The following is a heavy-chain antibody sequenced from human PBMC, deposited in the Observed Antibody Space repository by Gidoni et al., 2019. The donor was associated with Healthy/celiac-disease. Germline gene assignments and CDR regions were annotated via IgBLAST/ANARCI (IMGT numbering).Heavy chain of an antibody. Sequence: QLQLQESGPGLGKPSETLSLTCTVSGGSISSSSYYWGWIRQPPGKGLEWIGSIYYSGSTYYNPSLKSRVTISVDTSKNQFSLKLSSVTAADTAVYYCARHWRSQGSSWYFNWFDPWGQGTLVTVSS. CDR3: ARHWRSQGSSWYFNWFDP. V-gene: IGHV4-39*01. D-gene: IGHD6-13*01. J-gene: IGHJ5*02. CDR1: GGSISSSSYY. CDR2: IYYSGST.